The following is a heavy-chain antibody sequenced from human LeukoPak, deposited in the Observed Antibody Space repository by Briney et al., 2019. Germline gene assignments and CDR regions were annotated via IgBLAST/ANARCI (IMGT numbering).Heavy chain of an antibody. CDR2: IFYSGAT. CDR3: VRHRQWLLFPDY. Sequence: PSEPLSLTCTVSGDSISINYNWGWIRQPPGKGLEWIGSIFYSGATYYSPSLKSRVTISVDTSKNQFSLKLSSMTAADTAVYYCVRHRQWLLFPDYWGQGTLVTVSS. D-gene: IGHD6-19*01. J-gene: IGHJ4*02. CDR1: GDSISINYN. V-gene: IGHV4-39*01.